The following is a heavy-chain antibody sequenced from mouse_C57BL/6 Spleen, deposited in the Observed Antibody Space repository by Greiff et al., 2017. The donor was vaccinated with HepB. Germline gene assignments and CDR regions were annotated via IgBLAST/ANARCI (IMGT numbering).Heavy chain of an antibody. D-gene: IGHD1-1*01. V-gene: IGHV3-6*01. CDR3: ATDYA. CDR1: GYSITSGYY. Sequence: ESGPGLVKPSQSLSLTCSVTGYSITSGYYWNWIRQFPGNKLEWMGYISYDGSNNYNPSLKNRISITRDTSKNQFFLKLNSVTTEDTATYYCATDYAWGQGTTLTVSS. CDR2: ISYDGSN. J-gene: IGHJ2*01.